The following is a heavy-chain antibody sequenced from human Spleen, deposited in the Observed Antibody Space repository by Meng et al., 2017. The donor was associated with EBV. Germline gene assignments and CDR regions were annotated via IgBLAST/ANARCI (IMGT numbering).Heavy chain of an antibody. V-gene: IGHV1-69-2*01. D-gene: IGHD2-21*01. J-gene: IGHJ4*02. CDR3: APSVIAPFDF. CDR1: GYTFTGSY. CDR2: VAPEDGET. Sequence: EVHLEHSWPALKKPGATVRISCKVSGYTFTGSYMHWVRRAPGKGLEWMGLVAPEDGETMYSENFQGRVIITADTSTDTTFMELSSLKSEDTAVYYCAPSVIAPFDFWGQGTVVTVSS.